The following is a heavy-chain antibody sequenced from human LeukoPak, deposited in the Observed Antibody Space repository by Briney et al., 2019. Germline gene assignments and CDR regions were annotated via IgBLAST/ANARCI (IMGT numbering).Heavy chain of an antibody. CDR3: AKYGPQDSGSSHFDY. CDR2: IRDSGSST. CDR1: GFIFNKHA. Sequence: GGSLRLSCVASGFIFNKHAMSWVRQAPGKGLEWVSAIRDSGSSTHYADSVKGRFTTSRDNSKNTLFLQMNSLRAEDTAIYYCAKYGPQDSGSSHFDYWGQGALVTVSS. V-gene: IGHV3-23*01. D-gene: IGHD1-26*01. J-gene: IGHJ4*02.